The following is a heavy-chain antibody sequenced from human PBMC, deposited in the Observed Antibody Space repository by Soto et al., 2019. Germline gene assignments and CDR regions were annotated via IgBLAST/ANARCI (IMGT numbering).Heavy chain of an antibody. V-gene: IGHV4-59*01. J-gene: IGHJ4*02. CDR3: ARDGDGYNTFDY. Sequence: SETLSLTCTVSGGSISSYYWSWIRQPPGKGLEWIGYIYYSGSTNYNPSLKSRVTISVDTSKNQFSLKLSSVTAADTAVYYCARDGDGYNTFDYWGQGTLVTVSS. D-gene: IGHD5-12*01. CDR2: IYYSGST. CDR1: GGSISSYY.